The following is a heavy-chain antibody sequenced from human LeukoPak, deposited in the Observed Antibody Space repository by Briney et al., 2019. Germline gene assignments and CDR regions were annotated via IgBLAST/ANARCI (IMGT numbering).Heavy chain of an antibody. V-gene: IGHV1-18*01. CDR1: GYTFTSFG. J-gene: IGHJ4*02. D-gene: IGHD6-19*01. CDR2: IIAYNANT. Sequence: GASVEHSFKASGYTFTSFGISWVRHAPGQGLEWMGGIIAYNANTNFAQNLQGRVTMTTDTSTSTAYMELRSLRSDDTAVYYCARVQGSSGWYIFDYWGQGTLVTVSS. CDR3: ARVQGSSGWYIFDY.